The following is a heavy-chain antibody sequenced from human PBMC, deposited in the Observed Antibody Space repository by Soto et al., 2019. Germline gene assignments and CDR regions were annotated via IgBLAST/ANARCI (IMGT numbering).Heavy chain of an antibody. Sequence: QVQLVQSGAEVKKPESSVKVSCKAPGGTFSTYAISWVQQAPGQGLEWMGGIIPMFGTANYAQRFQDRVTINADESTNTVDMELSSLRSEDTAVYFCASGIQLWLRRINNGYSGWGQGTLVTVSS. V-gene: IGHV1-69*12. J-gene: IGHJ4*02. CDR3: ASGIQLWLRRINNGYSG. CDR1: GGTFSTYA. CDR2: IIPMFGTA. D-gene: IGHD5-18*01.